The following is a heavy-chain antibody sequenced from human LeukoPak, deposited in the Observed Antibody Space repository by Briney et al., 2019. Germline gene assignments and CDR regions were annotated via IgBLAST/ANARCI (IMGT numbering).Heavy chain of an antibody. D-gene: IGHD1-26*01. CDR3: AKDGGTHFDH. CDR2: ISSSGTTI. Sequence: PGGSPRLSCAASGFTFRTSGMNWVRQAPGKGLEWVSYISSSGTTISYAQSVKGRFTITRDNAQNSLTLHMNTLRADDTAAYYCAKDGGTHFDHWGQGTLVTVSS. CDR1: GFTFRTSG. V-gene: IGHV3-48*01. J-gene: IGHJ4*02.